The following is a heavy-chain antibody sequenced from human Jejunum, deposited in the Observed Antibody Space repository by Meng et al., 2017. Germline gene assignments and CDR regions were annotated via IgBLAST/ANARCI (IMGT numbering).Heavy chain of an antibody. CDR2: TYYRATWNQ. CDR3: ARARSGGELDS. V-gene: IGHV6-1*01. Sequence: SETLSPTCAISGDSVSSNSATWSWIRQSPSRGLEWLGRTYYRATWNQDYAVSVKGRILINPDTSKNQFSLQLDSVTPDDTALYFCARARSGGELDSWGQGTRVTVSS. D-gene: IGHD6-25*01. CDR1: GDSVSSNSAT. J-gene: IGHJ4*02.